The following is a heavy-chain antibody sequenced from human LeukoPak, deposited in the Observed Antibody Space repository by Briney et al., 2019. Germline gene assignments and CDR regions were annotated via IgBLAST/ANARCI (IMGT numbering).Heavy chain of an antibody. D-gene: IGHD6-6*01. Sequence: SETLSLTCTVSGGSISSYYWSWIRQPPGKGLEWIGYIYYSGSTNYNPSLKSRVTISVDTSKNQFSLKLSSVTAAGTAVYYCASASSSSGWSNWFDPWGQGTLVTVSS. CDR2: IYYSGST. CDR3: ASASSSSGWSNWFDP. V-gene: IGHV4-59*01. CDR1: GGSISSYY. J-gene: IGHJ5*02.